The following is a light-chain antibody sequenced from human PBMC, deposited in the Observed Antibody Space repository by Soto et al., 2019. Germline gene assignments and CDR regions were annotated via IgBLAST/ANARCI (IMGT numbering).Light chain of an antibody. J-gene: IGLJ3*02. Sequence: QSVLTQPASVSGSPGQSITISCTGTSSDVGGYNFVSWYQQYPGKAPKVIIYEVSNRPSGVSNRFSGSKSGTTASLTISGLQAEDEADYYCSSYTSSTTWVFGGGTKVTVL. CDR2: EVS. CDR3: SSYTSSTTWV. CDR1: SSDVGGYNF. V-gene: IGLV2-14*01.